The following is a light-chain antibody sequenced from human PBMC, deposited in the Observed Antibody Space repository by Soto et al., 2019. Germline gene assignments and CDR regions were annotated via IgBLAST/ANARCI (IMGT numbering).Light chain of an antibody. CDR3: QPYNNWPLT. CDR2: GIS. V-gene: IGKV3-15*01. Sequence: ELVLTQSPATLSVSPGETATLSCRASQSLTTYLAWYQQKPDQAPRLLIYGISTRATDVPARFSGSRSGPEFTLTINSLQSEDFAIYYCQPYNNWPLTFGGGTKVDIK. J-gene: IGKJ4*01. CDR1: QSLTTY.